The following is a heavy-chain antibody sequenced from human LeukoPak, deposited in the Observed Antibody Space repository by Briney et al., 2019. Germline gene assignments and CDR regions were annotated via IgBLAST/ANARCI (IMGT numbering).Heavy chain of an antibody. J-gene: IGHJ6*02. Sequence: GGSLRLSCAASGFTFDDYAMHWVRQAPGKGLEWVSGISWNSGSICYADSVKGRFTISRDNAKNSLYLQMNSLRAEDTALYCCAKDSRTLWFGELNYYYGMDVWGQGTTVTVSS. CDR1: GFTFDDYA. V-gene: IGHV3-9*01. CDR2: ISWNSGSI. D-gene: IGHD3-10*01. CDR3: AKDSRTLWFGELNYYYGMDV.